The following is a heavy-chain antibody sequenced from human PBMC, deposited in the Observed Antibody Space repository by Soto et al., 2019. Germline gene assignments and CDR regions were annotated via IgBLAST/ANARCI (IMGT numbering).Heavy chain of an antibody. V-gene: IGHV1-3*01. Sequence: ASVKVSCKASGYTFTSYGIHWVRQAPGQRLEGMGWINAANGDTKYSPKFQGRVTITRDTSASTAYMELSSLRSEDTAVYYCVRRHVSATGIDWFDPWGQGTLVTVSS. CDR2: INAANGDT. CDR1: GYTFTSYG. CDR3: VRRHVSATGIDWFDP. J-gene: IGHJ5*02. D-gene: IGHD6-13*01.